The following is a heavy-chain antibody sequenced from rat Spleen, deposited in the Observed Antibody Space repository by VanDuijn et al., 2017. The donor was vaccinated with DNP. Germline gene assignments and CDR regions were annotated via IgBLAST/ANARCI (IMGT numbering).Heavy chain of an antibody. Sequence: EVQLVESGGGLVRPGNSLRLSCAASGFIFSDYAMAWVRQSPKMGLEWVATLIYYGSSTFYRDSVTGRFTISRDFAKSTLYLQMDSLRSEDSATYYCTTRGNYGGYDYWGQGVMVTVSS. D-gene: IGHD1-11*01. CDR1: GFIFSDYA. J-gene: IGHJ2*01. CDR3: TTRGNYGGYDY. CDR2: LIYYGSST. V-gene: IGHV5S10*01.